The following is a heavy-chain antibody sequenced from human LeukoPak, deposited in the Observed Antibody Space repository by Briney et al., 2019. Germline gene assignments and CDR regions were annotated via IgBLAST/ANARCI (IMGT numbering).Heavy chain of an antibody. CDR1: GYTFTSYG. Sequence: GASXKVSCKASGYTFTSYGISWVGQAPGQGREGMGWISAYNGNTNYAQKLQGRVTMTTDRSTRKDCMEMRERRDNDTAVYYCAREVSTAGPYYYYYYYMDVWGKGTTVTVSS. V-gene: IGHV1-18*01. CDR2: ISAYNGNT. D-gene: IGHD6-13*01. J-gene: IGHJ6*03. CDR3: AREVSTAGPYYYYYYYMDV.